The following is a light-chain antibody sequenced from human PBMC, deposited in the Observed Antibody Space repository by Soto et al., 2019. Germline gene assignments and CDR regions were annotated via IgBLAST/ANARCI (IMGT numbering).Light chain of an antibody. J-gene: IGKJ4*01. Sequence: EIVMTQSPATVSVSPGEGATLSCRASQSVSSNLAWYQQKPGQAPRLLFYGASTRATGIPARFSGSGSGTEFTLTISSLQSGDFAIYYCHQYNNWPLTFGGGTKVEIK. CDR2: GAS. CDR1: QSVSSN. CDR3: HQYNNWPLT. V-gene: IGKV3-15*01.